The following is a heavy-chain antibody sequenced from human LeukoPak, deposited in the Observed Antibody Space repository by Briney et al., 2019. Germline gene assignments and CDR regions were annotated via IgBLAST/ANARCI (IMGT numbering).Heavy chain of an antibody. J-gene: IGHJ4*02. Sequence: GGSLRLSCAASGFTFSSYAMHWVRQAPGKGLAWVAVISYDGSNKYYADSVKGRFTISRDNSKNTLYLQMNSLRAEDTAVYYCASPYYYDSSGYYLDYWGQGTLVTVSS. CDR1: GFTFSSYA. V-gene: IGHV3-30*04. D-gene: IGHD3-22*01. CDR3: ASPYYYDSSGYYLDY. CDR2: ISYDGSNK.